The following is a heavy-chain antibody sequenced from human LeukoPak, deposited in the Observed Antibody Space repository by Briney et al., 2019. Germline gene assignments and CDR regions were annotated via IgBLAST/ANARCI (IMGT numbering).Heavy chain of an antibody. CDR2: IYHSGST. CDR3: ARGGYSYGTTFDY. Sequence: PSETLSLTCTVSGGSISSSGFYWGWIRQPPGKGLEWIGYIYHSGSTYYNPSLKSRVTISVDRSKNQFSLKLSSVTAADTAVYYCARGGYSYGTTFDYWGQGTLVTVSS. D-gene: IGHD5-18*01. V-gene: IGHV4-30-2*01. J-gene: IGHJ4*02. CDR1: GGSISSSGFY.